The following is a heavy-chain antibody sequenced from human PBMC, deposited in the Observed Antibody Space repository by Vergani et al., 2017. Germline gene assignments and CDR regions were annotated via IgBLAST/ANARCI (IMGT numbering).Heavy chain of an antibody. V-gene: IGHV3-7*04. CDR1: GFTFGTYW. J-gene: IGHJ4*02. Sequence: EVLLVESGGGLVQPGGSLRLSCAASGFTFGTYWMSWVRQAPGKGLEWVANINQDGSEKYYADSVKGRFTISRDNSKNTLYLQMNSLRAEDTAVYYCARGYCTGGSCYSLFDYWGQGTLVTVSS. D-gene: IGHD2-15*01. CDR3: ARGYCTGGSCYSLFDY. CDR2: INQDGSEK.